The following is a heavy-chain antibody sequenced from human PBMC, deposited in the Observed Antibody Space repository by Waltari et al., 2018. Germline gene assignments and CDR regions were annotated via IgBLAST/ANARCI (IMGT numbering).Heavy chain of an antibody. CDR2: MNPNSGDT. V-gene: IGHV1-8*01. CDR1: GYTCTSYD. CDR3: ARVSSIAARRGYY. D-gene: IGHD6-6*01. J-gene: IGHJ4*02. Sequence: QVQLVQSGAEVKKPGASVRVSCKASGYTCTSYDINWVRQATGQGLEWMGWMNPNSGDTGYAQKFQGRLTMTRNTSISTAYMELSSLRSEDTAVYYCARVSSIAARRGYYWGQGTLVTVSS.